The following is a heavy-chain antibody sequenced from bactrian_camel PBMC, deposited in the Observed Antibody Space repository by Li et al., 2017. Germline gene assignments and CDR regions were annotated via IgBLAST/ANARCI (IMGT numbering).Heavy chain of an antibody. V-gene: IGHV3S1*01. J-gene: IGHJ6*01. CDR1: GDTYSTNC. Sequence: VQLVESGGGSVQTGGSLRLSCAASGDTYSTNCLVWFRQSPDKEREEVAAITTSTHESTYYADSVKGRFTISLDNAKTTVFLQMNSLKSEDTAMYYCAAGFMTQYRCTEAPGGSSDFGFWGQGTQVTVS. CDR3: AAGFMTQYRCTEAPGGSSDFGF. D-gene: IGHD3*01. CDR2: ITTSTHEST.